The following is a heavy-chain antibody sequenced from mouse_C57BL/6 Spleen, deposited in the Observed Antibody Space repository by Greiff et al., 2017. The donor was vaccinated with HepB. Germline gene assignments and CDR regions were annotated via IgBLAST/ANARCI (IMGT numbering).Heavy chain of an antibody. Sequence: VKLQQSGPELVKPGASVKISCKASGYAFSSSWMNWVKQRPGKGLEWIGDIYPGSGSTNYNEKFKSKATLTVDTSSSTAYMQLSSLTSEDSAVYYCARLGDYWGQGTSVTVSS. CDR1: GYAFSSSW. CDR3: ARLGDY. CDR2: IYPGSGST. V-gene: IGHV1-82*01. J-gene: IGHJ4*01.